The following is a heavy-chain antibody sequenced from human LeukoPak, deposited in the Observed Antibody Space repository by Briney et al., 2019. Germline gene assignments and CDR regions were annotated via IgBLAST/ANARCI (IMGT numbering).Heavy chain of an antibody. Sequence: GGSLRLSCAASGFTFSSYWMSWVRQAPGKGLEWVANIKQDGSEKYYVGSVKGRFTISRDNAKNSLYLQTNSLRAEDTAVYYCARDRFGELLYYYYYYMDVWGKGTTVTVSS. CDR3: ARDRFGELLYYYYYYMDV. V-gene: IGHV3-7*01. D-gene: IGHD3-10*01. CDR1: GFTFSSYW. CDR2: IKQDGSEK. J-gene: IGHJ6*03.